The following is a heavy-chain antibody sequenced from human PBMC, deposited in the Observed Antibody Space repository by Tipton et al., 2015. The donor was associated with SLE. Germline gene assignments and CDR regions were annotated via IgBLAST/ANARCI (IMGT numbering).Heavy chain of an antibody. CDR1: GFTFDDYA. CDR2: ISWNSGSI. CDR3: AKAPAYSGSYDWFDP. J-gene: IGHJ5*02. D-gene: IGHD1-26*01. V-gene: IGHV3-9*01. Sequence: AVSGFTFDDYAMHWVRQAPGKGLEWVSGISWNSGSIGYADSVKGRFTISRDNAKNSLYLQMNSLRAEDTALYYCAKAPAYSGSYDWFDPWGQGTLVTVSS.